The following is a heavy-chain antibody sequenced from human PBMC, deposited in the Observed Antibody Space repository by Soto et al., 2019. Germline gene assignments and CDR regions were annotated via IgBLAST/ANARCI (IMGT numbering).Heavy chain of an antibody. D-gene: IGHD5-18*01. V-gene: IGHV4-59*01. Sequence: SETLSLTCTISGGSISGYYWTWIRQSPGKGLEYIGYVYNGNTNYNPSLNSRVTISVDTSKNQFSLKLSSVTAADTAVYYCARTLYSYGPRFDYWGQGTLVTVSS. J-gene: IGHJ4*02. CDR3: ARTLYSYGPRFDY. CDR1: GGSISGYY. CDR2: VYNGNT.